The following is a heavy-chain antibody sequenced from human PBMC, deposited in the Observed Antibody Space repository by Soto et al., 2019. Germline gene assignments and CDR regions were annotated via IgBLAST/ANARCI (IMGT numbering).Heavy chain of an antibody. CDR1: GYSISSSNW. V-gene: IGHV4-28*03. J-gene: IGHJ2*01. CDR3: ARAPAGTTNNWYFDL. Sequence: QVQLQESGPGLVKPSDTLSLTCAVSGYSISSSNWWGWIRQPPGKGLEWIGYIYYSGSTYYKPSLKSRVTMSVDTSKNQFSLKLSSVTAVDTAVYYCARAPAGTTNNWYFDLWGRGTLVTVSS. D-gene: IGHD4-17*01. CDR2: IYYSGST.